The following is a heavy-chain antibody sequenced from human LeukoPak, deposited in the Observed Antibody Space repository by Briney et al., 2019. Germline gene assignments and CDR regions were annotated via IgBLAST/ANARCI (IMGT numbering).Heavy chain of an antibody. Sequence: GGSLRLSCAASGFSFNIYWMSWVRQAPGKGLEWVANINHDGSEKYYVDSVKGRFTISRDNAENSLYLQMNSLRAEDTAVYYCARDVWAYYDSSGSPGGYFDYWGQGTLVTVSS. CDR1: GFSFNIYW. D-gene: IGHD3-22*01. CDR3: ARDVWAYYDSSGSPGGYFDY. CDR2: INHDGSEK. J-gene: IGHJ4*02. V-gene: IGHV3-7*01.